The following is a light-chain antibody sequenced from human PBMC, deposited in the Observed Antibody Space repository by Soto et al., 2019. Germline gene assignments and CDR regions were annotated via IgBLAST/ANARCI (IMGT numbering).Light chain of an antibody. J-gene: IGLJ2*01. CDR3: SSYAGNFVA. V-gene: IGLV2-11*01. CDR1: STDVGVFIF. Sequence: QSALTQPRSVSGSPGQSVTISCTASSTDVGVFIFVSWYQQHPAKAPKLVIYDFTERPSGVPDRFSGSKSGNTASLTISGLQAEDEGDYYCSSYAGNFVAFGGGTQLTVL. CDR2: DFT.